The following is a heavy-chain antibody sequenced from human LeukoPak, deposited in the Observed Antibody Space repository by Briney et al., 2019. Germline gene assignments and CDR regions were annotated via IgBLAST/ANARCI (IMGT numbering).Heavy chain of an antibody. CDR3: TRNGTTLTTNSYYYYYYYMDV. J-gene: IGHJ6*03. V-gene: IGHV3-49*04. CDR2: IRNKADGGTT. CDR1: GFTFADYA. Sequence: PGGSLTLSCTASGFTFADYAMSWVRQAPGKGLQWVGVIRNKADGGTTEYAASVKGSFTLSRHDSKSIAYLQMNSLKTEDTAVYYCTRNGTTLTTNSYYYYYYYMDVWGKGTRVTVSS. D-gene: IGHD4-17*01.